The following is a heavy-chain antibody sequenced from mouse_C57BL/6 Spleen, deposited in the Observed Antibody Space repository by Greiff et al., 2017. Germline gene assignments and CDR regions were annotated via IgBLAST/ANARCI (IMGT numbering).Heavy chain of an antibody. Sequence: EVKLQESGPELVKPGASVKISCKASGYSFTDYNMNWVKQSNGKSLEWIGVINPNYGTTSYNQKFKGKATLTVDQSSSTAYMQLNSLTSEDSAVYYCAPGYGSNYAMDYWGQGTSVTVSS. V-gene: IGHV1-39*01. J-gene: IGHJ4*01. CDR2: INPNYGTT. CDR3: APGYGSNYAMDY. D-gene: IGHD1-1*01. CDR1: GYSFTDYN.